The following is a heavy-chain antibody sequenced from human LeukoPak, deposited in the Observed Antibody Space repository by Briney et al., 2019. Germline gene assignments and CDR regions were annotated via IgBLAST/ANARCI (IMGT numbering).Heavy chain of an antibody. Sequence: SETLSLTCTVSGYSISSGYYWGWIRQPPGKGLEWIGSIYHSGSTYYNPSLKSRVTISVDTSKNQFSLKLSSVTAADTAVYYCAREIYDFWSGYFHTFDPWGQGTLVTVSS. J-gene: IGHJ5*02. CDR2: IYHSGST. V-gene: IGHV4-38-2*02. CDR3: AREIYDFWSGYFHTFDP. CDR1: GYSISSGYY. D-gene: IGHD3-3*01.